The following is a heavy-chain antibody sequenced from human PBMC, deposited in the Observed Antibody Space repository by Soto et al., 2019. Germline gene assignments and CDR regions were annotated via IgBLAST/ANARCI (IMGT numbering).Heavy chain of an antibody. Sequence: GGSLRLSCVASGFSLANYPMNWVRQTQGKGLEWISYSSPRGDTIYYADSVEGRFTISRDNARNSLSLHMSSLRDEDSALYYCAKGPHTNVGWPYYFESWGQGVPGHRLL. D-gene: IGHD6-19*01. CDR1: GFSLANYP. CDR3: AKGPHTNVGWPYYFES. CDR2: SSPRGDTI. J-gene: IGHJ4*02. V-gene: IGHV3-48*02.